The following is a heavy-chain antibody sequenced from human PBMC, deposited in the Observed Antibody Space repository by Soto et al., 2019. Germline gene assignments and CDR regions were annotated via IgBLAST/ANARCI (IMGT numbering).Heavy chain of an antibody. D-gene: IGHD2-15*01. J-gene: IGHJ4*02. Sequence: PGGSLRLSCAASGFTFSSYAMSWVRQAPGKGLEWVSAISGSGGSTYYADSVKGRFTISRDNSKNTLYLQMNSLRAEDTAVYYCEKDKRAGLKGQVDYWGQGTLVTVSS. CDR1: GFTFSSYA. V-gene: IGHV3-23*01. CDR3: EKDKRAGLKGQVDY. CDR2: ISGSGGST.